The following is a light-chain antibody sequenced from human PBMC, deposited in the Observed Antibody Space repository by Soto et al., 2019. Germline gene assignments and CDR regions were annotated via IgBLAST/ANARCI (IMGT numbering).Light chain of an antibody. J-gene: IGKJ1*01. V-gene: IGKV1-5*03. CDR1: QSISYW. CDR2: KAS. CDR3: KQYNNYWT. Sequence: DIQMTQSPSTLSASVGDRVTITCRASQSISYWLAWYQQKPGKAANLLIYKASSLKSGVHSRFSGSGSGKEFNPTSSSLQHDDFATYYWKQYNNYWTFGQGTKVEIK.